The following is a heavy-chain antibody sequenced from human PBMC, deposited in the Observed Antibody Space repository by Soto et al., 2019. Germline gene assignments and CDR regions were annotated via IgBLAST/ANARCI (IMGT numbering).Heavy chain of an antibody. Sequence: QVQLVQSGAEVKKPGSSVKVSCKASGGTFSTYTITWVRQAPGQGLEWMGGIIPIFGTANYPQKFQGRVTITADESMSTAYMEMSSLRSEDTAVYYCARSQDSSGYWNNCFDPWGQGTLVTVSS. D-gene: IGHD3-22*01. CDR3: ARSQDSSGYWNNCFDP. CDR1: GGTFSTYT. J-gene: IGHJ5*02. CDR2: IIPIFGTA. V-gene: IGHV1-69*01.